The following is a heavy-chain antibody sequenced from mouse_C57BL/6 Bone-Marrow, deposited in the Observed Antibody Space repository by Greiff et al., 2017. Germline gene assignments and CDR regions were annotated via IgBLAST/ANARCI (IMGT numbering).Heavy chain of an antibody. CDR2: INPYNGGT. Sequence: VQLQQSGPVLVKPGASVKMSCKASGYSFTDYYMNWVKQSHGKSLEWIGVINPYNGGTSYNQKFKGKATLTVDKSSSTAYMELNSLTSEDSAVYYCARDTTVVASAIDYWGQGTSVTVSS. V-gene: IGHV1-19*01. J-gene: IGHJ4*01. D-gene: IGHD1-1*01. CDR3: ARDTTVVASAIDY. CDR1: GYSFTDYY.